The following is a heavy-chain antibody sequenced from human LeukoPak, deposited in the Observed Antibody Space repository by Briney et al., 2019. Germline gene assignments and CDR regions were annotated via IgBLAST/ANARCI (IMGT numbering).Heavy chain of an antibody. CDR3: AKVGGGFGRFIDY. J-gene: IGHJ4*02. V-gene: IGHV3-23*01. CDR1: GFTFSSYA. Sequence: GGSLRLSCAASGFTFSSYAMSWVRQAPGKGLKWVSAISGSGGSTYYADSVKGRFTISRDNSKNTLYLQMNSLRAEDTAVYYCAKVGGGFGRFIDYWGQGTLVTVSS. D-gene: IGHD3-10*01. CDR2: ISGSGGST.